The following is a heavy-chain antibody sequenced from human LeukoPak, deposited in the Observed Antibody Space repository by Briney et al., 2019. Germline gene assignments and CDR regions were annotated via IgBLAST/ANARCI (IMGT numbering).Heavy chain of an antibody. V-gene: IGHV4-39*07. CDR2: INHSGST. J-gene: IGHJ4*02. D-gene: IGHD5-24*01. CDR1: GGSISSGGYY. CDR3: ARYDGMATDFDY. Sequence: SETLSLTCTVSGGSISSGGYYWSWTRQPPGKGLEWIGEINHSGSTNYNPSLKSRVTISVDTSKNQFSLKLSSVTAADTAVYYCARYDGMATDFDYWGQGTLVTVSS.